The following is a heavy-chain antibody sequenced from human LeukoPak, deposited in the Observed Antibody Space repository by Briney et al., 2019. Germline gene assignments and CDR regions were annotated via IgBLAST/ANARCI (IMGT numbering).Heavy chain of an antibody. V-gene: IGHV3-48*03. CDR3: ARDGLSGDQAFDAFDI. D-gene: IGHD1-26*01. Sequence: GGSLRLSCAASGFTFRSYEMSWVRQAPGKCLEWLAYIRSSGSNIYYADSVRGRFSISRDNAKDSLYLQMNSLRAEDTAIYYCARDGLSGDQAFDAFDIWGQGTMVTVSS. J-gene: IGHJ3*02. CDR1: GFTFRSYE. CDR2: IRSSGSNI.